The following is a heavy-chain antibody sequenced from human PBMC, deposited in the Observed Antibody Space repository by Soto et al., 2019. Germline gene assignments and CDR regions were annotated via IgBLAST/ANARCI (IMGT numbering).Heavy chain of an antibody. J-gene: IGHJ4*02. CDR1: GFTFYSSA. Sequence: GGSLRLSCAASGFTFYSSAMSWVRQAPGKGLEWVSAISTTGGNTLYADSVKGRFTIPRDNSKNTLYLQMNSLRAEDTAIYYCAKPSGGSYPESRVFDSWGQGTRVTVSS. CDR3: AKPSGGSYPESRVFDS. D-gene: IGHD1-26*01. CDR2: ISTTGGNT. V-gene: IGHV3-23*01.